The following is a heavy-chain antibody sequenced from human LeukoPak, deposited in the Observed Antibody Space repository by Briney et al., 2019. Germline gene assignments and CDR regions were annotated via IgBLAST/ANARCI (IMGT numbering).Heavy chain of an antibody. D-gene: IGHD3-3*01. CDR1: GGTFSSYA. J-gene: IGHJ4*02. CDR3: ARDQHDFQSGYYASFDY. CDR2: INPKTAYT. Sequence: RVASVKVSCKASGGTFSSYAISWVRQAPGQGLEWMAWINPKTAYTNYAQNFQGRVTVTRDTSINTVYMELRNVTSDDTAVYYCARDQHDFQSGYYASFDYWGQGTLVTVSS. V-gene: IGHV1-2*02.